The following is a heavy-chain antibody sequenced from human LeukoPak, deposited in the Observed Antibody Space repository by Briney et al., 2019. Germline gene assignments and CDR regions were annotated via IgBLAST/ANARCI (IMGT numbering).Heavy chain of an antibody. V-gene: IGHV3-48*04. D-gene: IGHD5-18*01. CDR3: ARDHNYAFDN. CDR1: GFPFIDYS. J-gene: IGHJ4*02. CDR2: IGISSGNT. Sequence: GGSLRLSCTASGFPFIDYSMNWVRQAPGKGLEWISYIGISSGNTKYADSVKGRFTISADNAKISLYLQMNNLRVEDTAVYYCARDHNYAFDNWGQGTLVSVSS.